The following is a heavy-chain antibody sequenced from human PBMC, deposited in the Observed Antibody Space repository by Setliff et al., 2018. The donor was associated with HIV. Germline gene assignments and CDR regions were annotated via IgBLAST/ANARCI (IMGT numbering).Heavy chain of an antibody. CDR3: ARNDAFDI. J-gene: IGHJ3*02. CDR1: GGSFSGYY. CDR2: IYTNGRT. Sequence: SETLSLTCSVSGGSFSGYYWSWIRQPPGKGLEWIGYIYTNGRTHYNPSLKSRVTISMDTSKNQFSLKLSSVTAADTAVYYCARNDAFDIWGQGTLVTVSS. V-gene: IGHV4-4*08.